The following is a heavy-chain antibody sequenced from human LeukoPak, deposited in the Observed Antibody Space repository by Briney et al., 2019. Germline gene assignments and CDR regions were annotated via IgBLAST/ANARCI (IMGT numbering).Heavy chain of an antibody. CDR2: IWYDGSNK. V-gene: IGHV3-33*01. J-gene: IGHJ6*02. CDR1: GFTFSSYG. D-gene: IGHD3-10*01. Sequence: GGSLRLSCAASGFTFSSYGMHWVRQAPGKGLEWVAVIWYDGSNKYYADSVEGRFTISRDNSKNTLYLQMNSLRAEDTAVYYCARMRARGINYGMDVWGQGTTVTVSS. CDR3: ARMRARGINYGMDV.